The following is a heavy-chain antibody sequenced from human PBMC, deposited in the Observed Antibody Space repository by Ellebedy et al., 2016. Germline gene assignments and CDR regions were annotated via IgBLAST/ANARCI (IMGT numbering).Heavy chain of an antibody. CDR1: GGSFSGYY. Sequence: SETLSLTXAVYGGSFSGYYWSWIRQPPGKGLEWIGEINHSGSTNYNPSLKSRVTISVDTSKNQFSLKLSSVTAADTAVYYCARSFRYCSSTSCFLHYYYMDVWGKGTTVTVSS. CDR3: ARSFRYCSSTSCFLHYYYMDV. D-gene: IGHD2-2*01. CDR2: INHSGST. J-gene: IGHJ6*03. V-gene: IGHV4-34*01.